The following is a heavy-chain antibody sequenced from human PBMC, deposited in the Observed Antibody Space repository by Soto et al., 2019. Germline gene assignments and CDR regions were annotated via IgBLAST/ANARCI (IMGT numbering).Heavy chain of an antibody. D-gene: IGHD5-12*01. CDR1: GFSLSTRGVA. V-gene: IGHV2-5*02. CDR3: ANTLRRYAYFVDY. Sequence: QITLKESGPTLVKPTQTLTLTCTFSGFSLSTRGVAVGWIRQPPGKALEWLALIYWDEDKWYSPSLKSRLTITDATFNNQLLPTVTKTDPLVPATYYCANTLRRYAYFVDYWGQGTLVTVSS. CDR2: IYWDEDK. J-gene: IGHJ4*02.